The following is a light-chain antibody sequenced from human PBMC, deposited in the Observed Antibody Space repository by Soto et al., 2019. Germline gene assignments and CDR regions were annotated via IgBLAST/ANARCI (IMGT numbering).Light chain of an antibody. Sequence: SYELTQPPSGSVAPGKTARITCGGNNIGSKSVHWYQQKPGQAPVLVIYYDSDRPSGIPERFSGSNSGNTATLTISRVEAGDEADYYCQVWDSSSVVFGGGTKLTVL. CDR1: NIGSKS. J-gene: IGLJ2*01. V-gene: IGLV3-21*04. CDR3: QVWDSSSVV. CDR2: YDS.